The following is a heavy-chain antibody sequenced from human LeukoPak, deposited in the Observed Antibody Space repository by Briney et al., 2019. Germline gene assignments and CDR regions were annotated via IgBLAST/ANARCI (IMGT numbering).Heavy chain of an antibody. CDR3: AKVEWFGELIGVDY. Sequence: GGSLRLSCAASGFTFSTYGMHWVRQAPGKGLEWVAFIRYDGSNKYYADSVKGRFTISRDNSKNTLYLQMNSLRAEDTAVYYCAKVEWFGELIGVDYWGQGTLVTVSS. D-gene: IGHD3-10*01. V-gene: IGHV3-30*02. J-gene: IGHJ4*02. CDR1: GFTFSTYG. CDR2: IRYDGSNK.